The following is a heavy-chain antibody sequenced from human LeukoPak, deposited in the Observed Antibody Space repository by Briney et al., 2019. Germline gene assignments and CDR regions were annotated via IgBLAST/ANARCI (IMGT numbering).Heavy chain of an antibody. Sequence: SVKVSCKASGGTFSSYAISWVRQAPGQGLEWMGGIIPIFGTANYAQKFQGRVTITTDESTSTAYMELSSLRSEDTAVYYCARAKEHYDFWSGYYSLNYFDYWGQGTLVTVSS. CDR2: IIPIFGTA. J-gene: IGHJ4*02. V-gene: IGHV1-69*05. CDR1: GGTFSSYA. CDR3: ARAKEHYDFWSGYYSLNYFDY. D-gene: IGHD3-3*01.